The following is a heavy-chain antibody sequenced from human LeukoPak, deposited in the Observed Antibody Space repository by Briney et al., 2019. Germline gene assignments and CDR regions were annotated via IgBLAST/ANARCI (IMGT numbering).Heavy chain of an antibody. D-gene: IGHD7-27*01. CDR2: IRYDGSNK. CDR3: AKKGHWGWAHFDY. CDR1: GFTFSSYG. J-gene: IGHJ4*02. V-gene: IGHV3-30*02. Sequence: GGSLTLSCPASGFTFSSYGMHWVRQAPGKGLEWVAFIRYDGSNKYYADSVKGRFTISRDNSKNTLYLQMNSLRAEDTAVYYCAKKGHWGWAHFDYWGQGTLVTVSS.